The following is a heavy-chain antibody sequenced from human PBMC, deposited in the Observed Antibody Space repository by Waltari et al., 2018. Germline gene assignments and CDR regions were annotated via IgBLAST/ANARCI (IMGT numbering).Heavy chain of an antibody. CDR3: AKGLGMRDWYFDI. CDR2: ITGGGTNT. CDR1: GLTFKNYA. J-gene: IGHJ2*01. V-gene: IGHV3-23*01. Sequence: EVRVLESGGGLVQPGGSLRLSCAASGLTFKNYAMAWVRQAPGKGLEAVAVITGGGTNTYYADSVKGRFTGSRDNSKNTLDLQMNNLRLEDTAVYFCAKGLGMRDWYFDIWGRGTLLTVSS. D-gene: IGHD7-27*01.